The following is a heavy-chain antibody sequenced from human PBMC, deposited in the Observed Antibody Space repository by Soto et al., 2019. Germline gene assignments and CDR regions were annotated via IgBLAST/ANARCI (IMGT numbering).Heavy chain of an antibody. J-gene: IGHJ6*02. V-gene: IGHV4-34*01. Sequence: SETLSLTCAVYGGSFSGYFWSWIRQPPGKGLEWIGEINHSGSTNYNPSLKSRVTISVDTSKNQFSLKLSSVTAADTAVYYCARARPAAIPHPGYYYGMDVWGQGTTVTVSS. CDR2: INHSGST. CDR3: ARARPAAIPHPGYYYGMDV. CDR1: GGSFSGYF. D-gene: IGHD2-2*02.